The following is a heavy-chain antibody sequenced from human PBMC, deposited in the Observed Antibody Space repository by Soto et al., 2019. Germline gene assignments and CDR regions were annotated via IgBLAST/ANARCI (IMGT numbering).Heavy chain of an antibody. CDR1: GASISGFY. V-gene: IGHV4-4*07. Sequence: SETLCLTCSVSGASISGFYWSCIRKSAGKGLEGIGRSYATGTTDYNPSLKRRVMMSVDTSKKQFSLKLRSVTAADTAVYYCVRDGTKNLRDWFEPWGQGIPVTVAS. CDR2: SYATGTT. J-gene: IGHJ5*02. D-gene: IGHD1-1*01. CDR3: VRDGTKNLRDWFEP.